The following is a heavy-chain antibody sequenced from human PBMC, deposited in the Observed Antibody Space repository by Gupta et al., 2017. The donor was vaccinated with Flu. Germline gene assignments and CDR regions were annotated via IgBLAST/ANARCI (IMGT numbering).Heavy chain of an antibody. CDR2: ISGSGGST. D-gene: IGHD3-22*01. J-gene: IGHJ3*02. Sequence: EVQLLESGGGLVQPGGSLRLSCAASGFTFSSYAMSWVRQAPGKGLEWVSAISGSGGSTYYADSVKGRFTISRDNSKNTLYLQMNSLRAEDTAVYYCARRKNQVVVAFDIWGQGTMVTVSS. CDR3: ARRKNQVVVAFDI. V-gene: IGHV3-23*01. CDR1: GFTFSSYA.